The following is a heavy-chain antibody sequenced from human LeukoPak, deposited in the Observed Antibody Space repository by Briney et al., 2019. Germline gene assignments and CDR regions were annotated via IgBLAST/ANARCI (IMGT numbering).Heavy chain of an antibody. D-gene: IGHD5-18*01. CDR2: IFNGGST. J-gene: IGHJ6*03. Sequence: GGSLRLSCAASGFAVSSNHMNWVRQAPGKGLEWVSVIFNGGSTYYADSVKGRFTISRDNSKNTLYLQMNSLRAEDTAVYYCARVVGYDTAMVNYYYYMDVWGKGTTVTVSS. V-gene: IGHV3-53*01. CDR3: ARVVGYDTAMVNYYYYMDV. CDR1: GFAVSSNH.